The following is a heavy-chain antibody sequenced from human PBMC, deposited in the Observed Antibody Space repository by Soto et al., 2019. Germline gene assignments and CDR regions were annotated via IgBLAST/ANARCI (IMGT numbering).Heavy chain of an antibody. CDR3: ARGPDAGWWSGYYYYGMDV. CDR2: INHSGST. V-gene: IGHV4-34*01. J-gene: IGHJ6*02. Sequence: SETLSLTCAVYGGSFSGYYWSWIRQPPGKGLEWIGEINHSGSTNYNPSLKSRVTISVDTSKNQFSLKLSSVTAADTAVYYCARGPDAGWWSGYYYYGMDVWGQGTTVTVSS. D-gene: IGHD2-8*02. CDR1: GGSFSGYY.